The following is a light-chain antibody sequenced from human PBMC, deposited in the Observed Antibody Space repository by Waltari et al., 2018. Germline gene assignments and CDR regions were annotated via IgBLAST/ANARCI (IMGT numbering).Light chain of an antibody. CDR1: SSDIGTYNF. Sequence: QSALTQPASVSGSPGQSITISCTGTSSDIGTYNFVSWYQQFPGTAPNLIIYEVRNRPSGVTNRFSGSKSGNTASLTISGLQPEDEADYYCSSYRGGSSLVFGGGTKLTVL. V-gene: IGLV2-14*01. CDR2: EVR. J-gene: IGLJ2*01. CDR3: SSYRGGSSLV.